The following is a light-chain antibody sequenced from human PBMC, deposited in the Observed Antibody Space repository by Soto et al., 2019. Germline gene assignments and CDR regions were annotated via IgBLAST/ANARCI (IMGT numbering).Light chain of an antibody. CDR3: QQYSNWPLT. J-gene: IGKJ4*01. CDR1: QSVSSY. Sequence: ETVLTQSPATLSLSPGERATLSCRASQSVSSYLAWYQQKPGQAPRLLIFGASTRAAGIPARFSGSGSGTEFTLTISSLQSEDFAVYYCQQYSNWPLTFGGGTKVGI. CDR2: GAS. V-gene: IGKV3-15*01.